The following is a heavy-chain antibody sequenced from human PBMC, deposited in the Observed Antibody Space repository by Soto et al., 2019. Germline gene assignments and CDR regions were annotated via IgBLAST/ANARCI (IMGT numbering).Heavy chain of an antibody. D-gene: IGHD3-10*01. J-gene: IGHJ6*02. Sequence: QVQLVQSGAEVKKPGSSVKVSCKTSGVSFNNNGIGWVRQAPGHGLEWMGGVSPPFRTSNYARKFQGRISFTADASTGTVYMELSSLTSDDTAQYYCARVIYYGSGSYSPYGMDVWGQGTTVTVSS. CDR2: VSPPFRTS. CDR3: ARVIYYGSGSYSPYGMDV. CDR1: GVSFNNNG. V-gene: IGHV1-69*01.